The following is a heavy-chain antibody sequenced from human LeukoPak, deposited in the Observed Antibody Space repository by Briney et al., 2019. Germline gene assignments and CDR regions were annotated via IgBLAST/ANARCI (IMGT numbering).Heavy chain of an antibody. D-gene: IGHD2-2*01. CDR3: ATVHCSSTSCSFFDY. Sequence: GASVKVSCKFSGYTPIELSMHWVRQAPGQGLEWMGGFDPEDGEIIYAQKFRGRVTMTEDTSTDTAYMELSSLRSEDTAVYYCATVHCSSTSCSFFDYWGQGTLVTVSS. J-gene: IGHJ4*02. CDR2: FDPEDGEI. CDR1: GYTPIELS. V-gene: IGHV1-24*01.